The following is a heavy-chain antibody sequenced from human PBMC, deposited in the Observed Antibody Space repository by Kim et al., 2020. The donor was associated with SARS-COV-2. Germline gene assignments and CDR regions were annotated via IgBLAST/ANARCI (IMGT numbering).Heavy chain of an antibody. CDR3: ARAPKTFCSSTSCYGAFDI. V-gene: IGHV1-8*01. J-gene: IGHJ3*02. CDR1: GYTFTSYD. Sequence: ASVKVSCKASGYTFTSYDINWVRQATGQGLEWMGWMNPNSGNTGYAQKFQGRVTMTRNTSISTAYMELSSLRSEDTAVYYCARAPKTFCSSTSCYGAFDIWGQGTMVTVSS. CDR2: MNPNSGNT. D-gene: IGHD2-2*01.